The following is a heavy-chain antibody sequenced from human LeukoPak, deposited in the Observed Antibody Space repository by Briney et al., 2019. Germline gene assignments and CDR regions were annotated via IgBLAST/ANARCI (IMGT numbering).Heavy chain of an antibody. V-gene: IGHV3-9*01. Sequence: GGSLRLSCAASGFTFSSYAMHWVRQAPGKGLEWVSGISWNSGSIGYADSVKGRFTISRDNAKNSLYLQMNSLRAEDTALYYCARLTYNWFDPWGQGTLVTVSS. CDR3: ARLTYNWFDP. J-gene: IGHJ5*02. CDR2: ISWNSGSI. CDR1: GFTFSSYA.